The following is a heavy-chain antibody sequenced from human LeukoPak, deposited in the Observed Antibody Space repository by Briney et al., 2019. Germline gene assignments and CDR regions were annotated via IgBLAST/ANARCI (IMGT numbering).Heavy chain of an antibody. V-gene: IGHV3-23*01. D-gene: IGHD3-10*01. CDR1: GFSFSSNS. CDR2: ISGSGVST. Sequence: GGSLRLSCAASGFSFSSNSMTWVRQTPGKGLEWVSGISGSGVSTFYADSVKGRFTISRDNSRNTLYLQMSSLRPEDTAVYYCTKWSGFGDDWGQGTLVTVSS. CDR3: TKWSGFGDD. J-gene: IGHJ4*02.